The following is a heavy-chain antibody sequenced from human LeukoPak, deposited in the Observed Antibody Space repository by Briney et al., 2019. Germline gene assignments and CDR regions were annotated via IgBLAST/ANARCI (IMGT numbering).Heavy chain of an antibody. CDR2: INPNSGGT. CDR1: GYTFTGYY. CDR3: ARDPGRDSSSWFDY. Sequence: GASVKVSCKASGYTFTGYYMHWVRQAPGQGLEWMGWINPNSGGTNYAQKFQGRVTMTRDTSISTAYMELSRLRSDDTAVYYCARDPGRDSSSWFDYWGQGTLVTVSS. J-gene: IGHJ4*02. D-gene: IGHD6-13*01. V-gene: IGHV1-2*02.